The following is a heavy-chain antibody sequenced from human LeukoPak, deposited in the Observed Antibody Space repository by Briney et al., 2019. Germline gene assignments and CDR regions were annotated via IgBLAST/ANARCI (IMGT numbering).Heavy chain of an antibody. Sequence: SETLSLTCTVSGGSISSSSYYWGWIRQPPGKGLEWIGSIYYSGSTYYNPSLKSRVTISVDTSTNQFSLNLSSVTVADTALYYCARDRLSLGAFDIWGPGTTVVVSS. CDR2: IYYSGST. CDR3: ARDRLSLGAFDI. V-gene: IGHV4-39*07. CDR1: GGSISSSSYY. J-gene: IGHJ3*02. D-gene: IGHD3-16*01.